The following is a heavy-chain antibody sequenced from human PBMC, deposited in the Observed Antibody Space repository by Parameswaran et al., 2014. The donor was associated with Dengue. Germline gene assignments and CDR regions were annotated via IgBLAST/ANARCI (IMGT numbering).Heavy chain of an antibody. CDR3: ARAYGSTPGEYFQH. D-gene: IGHD6-13*01. J-gene: IGHJ1*01. CDR2: IYYSGST. Sequence: WIRQPPGKGLEWIGYIYYSGSTYYNPSLKSRVTISVDTSKNQFSLKLSSVTAADTAVYYCARAYGSTPGEYFQHWGQGTWSPSPQ. V-gene: IGHV4-31*02.